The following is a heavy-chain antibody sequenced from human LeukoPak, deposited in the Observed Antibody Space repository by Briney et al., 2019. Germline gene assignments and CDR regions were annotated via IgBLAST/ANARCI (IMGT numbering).Heavy chain of an antibody. CDR1: RYTFTGYY. V-gene: IGHV1-2*02. Sequence: ASVKVSCKASRYTFTGYYMHWVRQAPGQGLEWMGWINPNSGGTNYAQKFQGRVTMTRDTSISTAYMELSRLRSDDTAVYYCARGKWLAKYYYYYYMDVWGKGTTVTVSS. CDR2: INPNSGGT. CDR3: ARGKWLAKYYYYYYMDV. J-gene: IGHJ6*03. D-gene: IGHD6-19*01.